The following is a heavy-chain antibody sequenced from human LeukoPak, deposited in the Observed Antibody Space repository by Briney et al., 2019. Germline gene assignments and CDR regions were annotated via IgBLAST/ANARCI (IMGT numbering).Heavy chain of an antibody. J-gene: IGHJ5*02. V-gene: IGHV4-59*01. D-gene: IGHD3-22*01. CDR3: ARDSPYYYDTLFDP. CDR1: GGSISSYY. Sequence: SETLSLTCTVSGGSISSYYWSWTRQPPGKGLEWIGYIYYSGSTNYNPSLKSRVIISVDTSRNQFSLKLSSVTAADTAVYYCARDSPYYYDTLFDPWGQGTLVTVSS. CDR2: IYYSGST.